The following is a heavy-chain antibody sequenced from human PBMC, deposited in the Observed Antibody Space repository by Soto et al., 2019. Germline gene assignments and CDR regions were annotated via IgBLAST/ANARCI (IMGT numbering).Heavy chain of an antibody. CDR1: GFTFDDYA. Sequence: SLRLSCAASGFTFDDYAMHWVRQAPGKGLEWVSGISWNSGSIGYADSVKGRFTISRDNAKNSLYLQMNSLRAEDTALYYCAKDMTLAGDAFDIWGQGTMVTVSS. CDR2: ISWNSGSI. J-gene: IGHJ3*02. V-gene: IGHV3-9*01. CDR3: AKDMTLAGDAFDI. D-gene: IGHD3-10*01.